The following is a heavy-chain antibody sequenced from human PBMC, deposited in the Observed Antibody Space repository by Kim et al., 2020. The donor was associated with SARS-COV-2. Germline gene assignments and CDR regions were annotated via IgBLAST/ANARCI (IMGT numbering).Heavy chain of an antibody. D-gene: IGHD3-22*01. CDR1: GGSISSGGYY. CDR3: ARDRWYYDSSGYLNWFDP. CDR2: IYYSGST. V-gene: IGHV4-31*03. Sequence: SETLSLTCTVSGGSISSGGYYWSWIRQHPGKGLEWIGYIYYSGSTYYNPSLKSRVTISVDTSKNQFSLKLSSVTAADTAVYYCARDRWYYDSSGYLNWFDPWGQGTLVTVSS. J-gene: IGHJ5*02.